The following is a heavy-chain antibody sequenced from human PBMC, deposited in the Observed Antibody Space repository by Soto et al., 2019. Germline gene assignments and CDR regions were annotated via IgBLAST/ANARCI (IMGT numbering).Heavy chain of an antibody. V-gene: IGHV3-33*01. J-gene: IGHJ3*02. CDR3: AREQYYDFWSGYPSGPDDAFDI. CDR1: GFTFSSYG. Sequence: QVQLVESGGGVVQPGRSLRLSCAASGFTFSSYGMHWVRQAPGKGLEWVAVIWYDGSNKYYADSVKGRFTISRDNSKNTLYLQMNSLGAEDTAAYYCAREQYYDFWSGYPSGPDDAFDIWGQGTMVTVSS. CDR2: IWYDGSNK. D-gene: IGHD3-3*01.